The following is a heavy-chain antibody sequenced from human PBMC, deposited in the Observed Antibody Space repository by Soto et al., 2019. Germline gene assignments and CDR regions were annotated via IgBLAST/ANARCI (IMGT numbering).Heavy chain of an antibody. J-gene: IGHJ4*02. V-gene: IGHV1-69*13. Sequence: SVKVSCKATGGTFSSYAISCVRQAPGQEHEWMGGIIPLFGTATSAQKFQGRATITADESTSTAYMELSSLRSEDTAVYYCAIGKEACSVYYFDSSGYYLFDYCGRGTLVTVSS. CDR2: IIPLFGTA. D-gene: IGHD3-22*01. CDR3: AIGKEACSVYYFDSSGYYLFDY. CDR1: GGTFSSYA.